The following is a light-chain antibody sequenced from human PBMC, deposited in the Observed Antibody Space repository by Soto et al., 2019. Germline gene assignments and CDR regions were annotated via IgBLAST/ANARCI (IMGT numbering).Light chain of an antibody. CDR2: GAS. V-gene: IGKV3-20*01. CDR1: QSVSSY. CDR3: QQYSISPRT. J-gene: IGKJ1*01. Sequence: EIVLTQSPGTLSLSPGERATLSCRASQSVSSYLAWYQQKPGQAPRLLIYGASSRATGIPDRFSGSGSGTDFTLTNSRLEPADFAVYYCQQYSISPRTFGQGTEVEIK.